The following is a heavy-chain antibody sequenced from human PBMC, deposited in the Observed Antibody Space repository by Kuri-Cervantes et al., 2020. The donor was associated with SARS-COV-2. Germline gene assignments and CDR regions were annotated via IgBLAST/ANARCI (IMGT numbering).Heavy chain of an antibody. CDR2: ITGSAGRT. CDR1: GFTFSSYA. CDR3: AKGISVEKARVGEN. Sequence: GESLKISCSASGFTFSSYAMTWVRQAPGKGLAWVSTITGSAGRTNYADSVKGRFTISRDNSKNTMYLQMNSVRAEDTALYYCAKGISVEKARVGENWGQGTLVTVSS. D-gene: IGHD5-24*01. V-gene: IGHV3-23*01. J-gene: IGHJ4*02.